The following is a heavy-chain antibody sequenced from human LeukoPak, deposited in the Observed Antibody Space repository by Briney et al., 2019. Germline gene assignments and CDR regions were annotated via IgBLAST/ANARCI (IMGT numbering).Heavy chain of an antibody. J-gene: IGHJ4*02. V-gene: IGHV4-59*08. CDR1: GGSISNYY. D-gene: IGHD6-13*01. CDR3: ARVAAAVY. CDR2: IYYSGST. Sequence: SETLSLTCTVSGGSISNYYWSWIRQPPGKGLEWIGYIYYSGSTNYNPSLKSRVTISVDTSKNQFSLKLSSVTAADTAVYYCARVAAAVYWGQGTLVTVSS.